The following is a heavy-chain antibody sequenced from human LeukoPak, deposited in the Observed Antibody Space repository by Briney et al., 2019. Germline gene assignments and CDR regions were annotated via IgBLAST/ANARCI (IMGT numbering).Heavy chain of an antibody. CDR2: ISSSGSTI. D-gene: IGHD3-10*01. CDR3: ARGHEVRGVIPSFDY. J-gene: IGHJ4*02. Sequence: GGSLRLSCAASGFDFNNYNMNWVRQAPGKGLEWVSYISSSGSTIYYADSVKGRFTISRDNAKNSLYLQMNSLRAEDTAVYYCARGHEVRGVIPSFDYWGQGTLVTVSS. V-gene: IGHV3-48*04. CDR1: GFDFNNYN.